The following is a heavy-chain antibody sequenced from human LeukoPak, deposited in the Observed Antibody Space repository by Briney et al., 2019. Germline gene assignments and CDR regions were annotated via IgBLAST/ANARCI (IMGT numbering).Heavy chain of an antibody. CDR1: GYTFTSNY. D-gene: IGHD3-16*01. J-gene: IGHJ6*03. CDR2: ISPSGGST. CDR3: ASVSYVETYYYYYMDV. V-gene: IGHV1-46*01. Sequence: GASVKVSCKAFGYTFTSNYMHWVRQAPGQGPEWMGVISPSGGSTTYAQKFQGRVTLTRDMSTSTDYLELSSLRSEDTAVYYCASVSYVETYYYYYMDVWGKGTTVTISS.